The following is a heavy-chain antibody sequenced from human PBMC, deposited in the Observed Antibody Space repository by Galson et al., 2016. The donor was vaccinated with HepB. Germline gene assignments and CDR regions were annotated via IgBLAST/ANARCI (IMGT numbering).Heavy chain of an antibody. CDR2: IIPLFGVA. Sequence: SVKVSCKASGDTFSSHALSWVRLAPGQGLEWVGGIIPLFGVASYAQKFQGRVTITADNSTSTAYMDVINLRPEDTAVYYCARTPGYYGSETYYKYYWFDPWGQGTLVTVSS. D-gene: IGHD3-10*01. V-gene: IGHV1-69*10. J-gene: IGHJ5*02. CDR3: ARTPGYYGSETYYKYYWFDP. CDR1: GDTFSSHA.